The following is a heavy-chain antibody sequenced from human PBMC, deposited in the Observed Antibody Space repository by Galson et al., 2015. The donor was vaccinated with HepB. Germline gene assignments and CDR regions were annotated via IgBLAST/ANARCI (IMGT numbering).Heavy chain of an antibody. V-gene: IGHV3-48*01. D-gene: IGHD5-18*01. CDR1: GFTFSSYS. Sequence: SLRLSCAASGFTFSSYSMNWVRQAPGKGLEWVSYISSSSSTIYYADSVKGRFTISRDNAKNSLYLQMNSLRAEDTAVYYCAGSGYSYGYDHFDYWGQGTLVTVSS. J-gene: IGHJ4*02. CDR2: ISSSSSTI. CDR3: AGSGYSYGYDHFDY.